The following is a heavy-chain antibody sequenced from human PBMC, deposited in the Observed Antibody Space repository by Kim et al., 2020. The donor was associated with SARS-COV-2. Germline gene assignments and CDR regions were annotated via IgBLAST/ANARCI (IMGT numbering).Heavy chain of an antibody. J-gene: IGHJ3*02. CDR3: ARESYDSSGYYFPGAFDI. CDR1: GFTFSSYE. Sequence: GSLRLSCADSGFTFSSYEMNWVRQAPGKGLEWVSYISSSGNHIYYADSVKGRFTISRDNAKNSLYLQMNSLRAEDTAVYYCARESYDSSGYYFPGAFDI. V-gene: IGHV3-48*03. CDR2: ISSSGNHI. D-gene: IGHD3-22*01.